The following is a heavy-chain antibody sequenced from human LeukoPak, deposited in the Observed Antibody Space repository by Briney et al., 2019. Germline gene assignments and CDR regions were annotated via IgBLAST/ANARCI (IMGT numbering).Heavy chain of an antibody. J-gene: IGHJ4*02. CDR3: ARRTGYYGSGKYYFDY. D-gene: IGHD3-10*01. V-gene: IGHV5-51*01. CDR2: IYPGDSDT. Sequence: GESLQISCKGSGYSFTSYWSGWVRRMPGKGLEWMGIIYPGDSDTRYSPSFQGQVTISADKSISTAYLQWSSLKASDTAMYYCARRTGYYGSGKYYFDYWGQGTLVTVSS. CDR1: GYSFTSYW.